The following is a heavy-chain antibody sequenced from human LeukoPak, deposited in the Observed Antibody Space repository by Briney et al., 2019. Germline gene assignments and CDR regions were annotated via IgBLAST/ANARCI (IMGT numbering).Heavy chain of an antibody. CDR1: GYTFTSYG. D-gene: IGHD6-19*01. Sequence: ASVKVSCKASGYTFTSYGISWVRQAPGQGLEWMGWISVYNGNTNYAQKLQGRVTMTTDTSTSTAYMELRSLRSGDTAVYYCARDTAVAGTGYGMDVWGQGTTVTVSS. V-gene: IGHV1-18*01. CDR3: ARDTAVAGTGYGMDV. CDR2: ISVYNGNT. J-gene: IGHJ6*02.